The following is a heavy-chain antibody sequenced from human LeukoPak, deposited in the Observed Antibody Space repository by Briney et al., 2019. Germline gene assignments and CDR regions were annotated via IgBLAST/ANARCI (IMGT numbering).Heavy chain of an antibody. D-gene: IGHD3-22*01. CDR2: INSDGSWT. CDR3: ARDFDYYDSSGRRSGYFDY. Sequence: GGSLRLSCAASGNYWMHWVRQAPGKGLVWVSHINSDGSWTSYADSVKGRFTISKDNAKNTLYLQMNSLRAEDTAVYYCARDFDYYDSSGRRSGYFDYWGQGTLVTVSP. J-gene: IGHJ4*02. CDR1: GNYW. V-gene: IGHV3-74*01.